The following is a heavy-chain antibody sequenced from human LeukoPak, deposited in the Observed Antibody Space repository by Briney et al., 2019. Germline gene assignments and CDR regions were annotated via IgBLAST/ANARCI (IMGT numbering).Heavy chain of an antibody. J-gene: IGHJ5*02. Sequence: GGSLRLSCAASGFTVSSNYMSWVRQAPGKGLEWVSVIFSGGSTYYADSVKGRFTISRDNSKNTLYLQMNNLRAEDTAVYYCVRDTVGFGELNWFDPWGQGTLVTVSS. CDR1: GFTVSSNY. CDR2: IFSGGST. D-gene: IGHD3-10*01. CDR3: VRDTVGFGELNWFDP. V-gene: IGHV3-66*01.